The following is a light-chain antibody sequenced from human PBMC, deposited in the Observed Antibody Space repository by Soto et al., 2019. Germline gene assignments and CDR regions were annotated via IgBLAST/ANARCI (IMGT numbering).Light chain of an antibody. Sequence: ELVMTQSPATLSVSPGERATLSCRASQSVSSNLAWYQQKPGQAPRLLIYGASTRATGLPARFSGSGSGTEFTLTFSSLQSEDFAVYYCQQYNDWPRTFGQGTKADI. J-gene: IGKJ1*01. CDR1: QSVSSN. CDR2: GAS. CDR3: QQYNDWPRT. V-gene: IGKV3-15*01.